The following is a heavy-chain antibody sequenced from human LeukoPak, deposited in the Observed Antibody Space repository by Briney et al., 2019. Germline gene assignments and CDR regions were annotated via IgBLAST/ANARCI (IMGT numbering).Heavy chain of an antibody. J-gene: IGHJ4*02. CDR1: GFTFSTYA. CDR2: IYESGTT. D-gene: IGHD2-15*01. V-gene: IGHV4-34*01. CDR3: ARGAWATRLGS. Sequence: GSLRLSCAASGFTFSTYAMNWVRQAPGEGLEWIGEIYESGTTEYNPSLKSRVTISMVPSKQQFSLSLSSVTAADTAVYYCARGAWATRLGSWGLGTPVIVSS.